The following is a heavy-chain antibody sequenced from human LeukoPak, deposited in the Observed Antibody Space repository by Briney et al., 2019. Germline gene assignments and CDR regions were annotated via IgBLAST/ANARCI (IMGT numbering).Heavy chain of an antibody. CDR3: TRVQGGYYFDY. CDR1: GGAISSGSYY. D-gene: IGHD3-10*01. Sequence: PSETLSLTCTVSGGAISSGSYYWSWIRQPAGKGLEWIGRIYTSGSTTYNPSLKSRVTISIDTPKNQFSLKLSSVTAADTAVYYCTRVQGGYYFDYWGQGTLVTVSS. V-gene: IGHV4-61*02. J-gene: IGHJ4*02. CDR2: IYTSGST.